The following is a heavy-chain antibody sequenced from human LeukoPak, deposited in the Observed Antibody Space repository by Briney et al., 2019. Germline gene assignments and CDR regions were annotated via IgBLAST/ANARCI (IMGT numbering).Heavy chain of an antibody. D-gene: IGHD3-3*01. Sequence: GASVKVSCKASGYTFTSYYMHWVRQAPGQGLEWMGIINPSGGSTSYAQKFQGRVTMTRDTSTSTAYMELSRLRSDDTAVYYCARIYRPSYYDFWSANFDYWGQGTLVTVSS. CDR3: ARIYRPSYYDFWSANFDY. CDR1: GYTFTSYY. V-gene: IGHV1-46*01. J-gene: IGHJ4*02. CDR2: INPSGGST.